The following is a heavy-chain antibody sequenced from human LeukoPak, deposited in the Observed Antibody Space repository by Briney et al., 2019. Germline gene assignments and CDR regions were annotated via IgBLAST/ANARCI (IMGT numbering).Heavy chain of an antibody. CDR3: ARGPGSIAGAKNSFDI. V-gene: IGHV3-30*01. D-gene: IGHD1-26*01. CDR1: GFTFSSYA. CDR2: ISFDGSNK. Sequence: GSSLRLSCTASGFTFSSYAMHWVRQAPGKGLEWVACISFDGSNKYYADSLQGRFTIAGDKSKNTLYLQMNSLRPGGTAFYYCARGPGSIAGAKNSFDIWGQGTMVTVSS. J-gene: IGHJ3*02.